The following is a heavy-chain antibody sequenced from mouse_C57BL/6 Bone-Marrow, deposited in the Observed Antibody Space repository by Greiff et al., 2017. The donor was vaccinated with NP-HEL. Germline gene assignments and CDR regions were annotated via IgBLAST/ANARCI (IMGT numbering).Heavy chain of an antibody. CDR1: GFSLTSYG. CDR2: IWSGGST. V-gene: IGHV2-2*01. Sequence: VQLKESGPGLVQPSQSLSITCTVSGFSLTSYGVHWVRQSPGKGLEWLGVIWSGGSTDYNAAFISRLSISKDNSKSQVFFKMNSLQADDTAIYYCARDGSSYERFAYWGQGTLVTVSA. J-gene: IGHJ3*01. D-gene: IGHD1-1*01. CDR3: ARDGSSYERFAY.